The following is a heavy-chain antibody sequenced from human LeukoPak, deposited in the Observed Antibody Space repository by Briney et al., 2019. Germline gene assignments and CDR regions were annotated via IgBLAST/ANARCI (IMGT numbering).Heavy chain of an antibody. CDR1: GGSFSGYY. V-gene: IGHV4-34*01. CDR3: AGGVPAAHAWGY. D-gene: IGHD2-2*01. Sequence: SETLSLTCAVYGGSFSGYYWSWIRQPPGKGLEWIGEINHSGSTNYNPSLKSRVTISVDTSKNQSSLKLSSVTAADTAVYYWAGGVPAAHAWGYWGQGTLVTVSS. CDR2: INHSGST. J-gene: IGHJ4*02.